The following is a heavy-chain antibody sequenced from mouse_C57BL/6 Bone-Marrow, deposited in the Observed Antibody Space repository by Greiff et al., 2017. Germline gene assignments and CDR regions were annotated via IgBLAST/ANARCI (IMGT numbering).Heavy chain of an antibody. CDR1: GFNIKDYY. CDR2: IDPEDGDT. CDR3: TTGITTACDY. Sequence: VQLQQSGAELVRPGASVKLSCTASGFNIKDYYMHWVKQRPEQGLEWIGRIDPEDGDTEYAQKFQGKTTMPADTSSNTAYLQLSSLTSEDTAVYYCTTGITTACDYWGQGTTLTVSS. D-gene: IGHD1-1*01. J-gene: IGHJ2*01. V-gene: IGHV14-1*01.